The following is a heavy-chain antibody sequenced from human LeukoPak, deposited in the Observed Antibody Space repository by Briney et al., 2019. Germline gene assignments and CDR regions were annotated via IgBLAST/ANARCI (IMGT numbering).Heavy chain of an antibody. V-gene: IGHV3-7*01. J-gene: IGHJ4*02. CDR3: ARRYSSSSETDFDY. CDR1: GFTFNTYT. D-gene: IGHD6-6*01. Sequence: GGSLRLSCAASGFTFNTYTMNWVRQAPGKGLEWVANLKQDGSEKYYVDSVKGRFTISRDNAKNSLYLQLNTLRAEDAAVYYCARRYSSSSETDFDYWGQGTLVTVSS. CDR2: LKQDGSEK.